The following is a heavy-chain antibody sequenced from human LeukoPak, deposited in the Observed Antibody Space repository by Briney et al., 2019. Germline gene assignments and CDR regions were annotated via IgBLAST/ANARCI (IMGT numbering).Heavy chain of an antibody. J-gene: IGHJ3*02. D-gene: IGHD1-26*01. CDR3: ARGGSPPEALGDTFDI. CDR1: GFTFSTYW. CDR2: INGDGRGT. V-gene: IGHV3-74*01. Sequence: GGSLRLSCAASGFTFSTYWMHWVRQAPGKGLVGVSRINGDGRGTINADSVKGRFTISRDNAKNTLYLKMNSLRAEDTAVYYCARGGSPPEALGDTFDIWGQGTVVTVSS.